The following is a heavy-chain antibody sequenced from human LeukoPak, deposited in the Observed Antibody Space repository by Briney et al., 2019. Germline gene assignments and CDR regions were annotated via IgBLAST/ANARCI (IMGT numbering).Heavy chain of an antibody. CDR1: GFTFSSYA. J-gene: IGHJ6*02. CDR3: AKVLAVAGYDYYGMDV. Sequence: PGRSLRLSCAASGFTFSSYAMHWVRQAPGKGLEWVAVISYDGSNKYYADSVKGRFTISRDNSKNTLYLQMNSLRAEDTAVYYCAKVLAVAGYDYYGMDVWGQGTTVTVSS. CDR2: ISYDGSNK. V-gene: IGHV3-30*01. D-gene: IGHD6-19*01.